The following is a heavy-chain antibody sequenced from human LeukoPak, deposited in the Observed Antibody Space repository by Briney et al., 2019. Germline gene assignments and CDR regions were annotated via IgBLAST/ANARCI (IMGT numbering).Heavy chain of an antibody. J-gene: IGHJ4*02. V-gene: IGHV1-2*06. CDR3: SSNPNSYGPDY. Sequence: ASVKVSCKASGYTFTGRYMHWVRQAPGQGLEWMGRINPNSGVTNFAQKFQGRVTMTRDTSVSTAYMELSGLGSDDTAVYYCSSNPNSYGPDYWGQGTLVTVSS. D-gene: IGHD5-18*01. CDR2: INPNSGVT. CDR1: GYTFTGRY.